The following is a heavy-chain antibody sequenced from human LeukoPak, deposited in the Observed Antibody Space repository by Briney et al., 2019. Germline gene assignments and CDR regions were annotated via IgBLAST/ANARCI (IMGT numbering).Heavy chain of an antibody. CDR2: INQDGSEK. CDR3: GRAYGAGSYDY. D-gene: IGHD3-10*01. J-gene: IGHJ4*02. Sequence: GGTLRHSCEASGFTSGNHWMSWGRQAPGQGLECVANINQDGSEKYYVDTVKGRFTPSRDKAKTSLCMQMSSLRAADTAVYYCGRAYGAGSYDYWGQGTLVTVSS. CDR1: GFTSGNHW. V-gene: IGHV3-7*04.